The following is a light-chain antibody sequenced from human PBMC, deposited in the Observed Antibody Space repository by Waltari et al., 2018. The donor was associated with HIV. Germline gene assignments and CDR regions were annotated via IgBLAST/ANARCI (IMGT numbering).Light chain of an antibody. J-gene: IGLJ2*01. CDR3: SSHAGSKVV. V-gene: IGLV2-8*01. CDR1: SSDVGGYNY. CDR2: DVI. Sequence: QSALTQPPSASGSPGQSVTLSCTGTSSDVGGYNYVSWHQQHPGKAHKLMSYDVIKRPSGFPDRFSGSKSGNTASLTVSGLQPEDEADYYCSSHAGSKVVFGGGTRLTVL.